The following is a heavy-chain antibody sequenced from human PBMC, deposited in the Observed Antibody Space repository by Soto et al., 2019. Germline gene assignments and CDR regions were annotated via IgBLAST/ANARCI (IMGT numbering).Heavy chain of an antibody. Sequence: QVQLQESGPGLVKPSQTLSLTCTVSGGRISSGGYYWSWIRQHPGKGLEWIGYIYYSGSTYYNPPLKSRVSISLDTSKNQFSLKLSSVTAADTAVYYCARKYCSRTDCYSAMDVWGQGTTVTVSS. CDR1: GGRISSGGYY. CDR3: ARKYCSRTDCYSAMDV. J-gene: IGHJ6*02. CDR2: IYYSGST. D-gene: IGHD2-2*01. V-gene: IGHV4-31*03.